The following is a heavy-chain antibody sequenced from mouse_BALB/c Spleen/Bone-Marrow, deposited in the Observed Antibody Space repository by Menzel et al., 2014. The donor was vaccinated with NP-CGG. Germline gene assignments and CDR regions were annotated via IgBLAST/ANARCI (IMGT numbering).Heavy chain of an antibody. Sequence: EVQLQQSGPGLVKPSQSLSLTCSVTGYSITSGYYWNWIRQFLGNKLEWMGFISYDGNNNYNPSLKNRISITRDTSKNQFFLKLNSVTAEDTATYYCARQPYYFDYWGQGTTLTVSS. CDR2: ISYDGNN. V-gene: IGHV3-6*02. CDR3: ARQPYYFDY. CDR1: GYSITSGYY. J-gene: IGHJ2*01.